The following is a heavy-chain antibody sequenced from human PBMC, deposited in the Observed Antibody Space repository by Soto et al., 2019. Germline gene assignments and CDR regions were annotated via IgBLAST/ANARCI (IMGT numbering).Heavy chain of an antibody. Sequence: GGSLRLSCAASGFTFSSYWMSWVRQAPGKGLEWVANIKQDGSEKYYVDSVKGRFTISRDNAKNSLYLQMNSLRAEDTAVYYCARVGTTLGDHNWFDPWGQGTLVTVSS. CDR2: IKQDGSEK. D-gene: IGHD1-7*01. V-gene: IGHV3-7*05. CDR3: ARVGTTLGDHNWFDP. CDR1: GFTFSSYW. J-gene: IGHJ5*02.